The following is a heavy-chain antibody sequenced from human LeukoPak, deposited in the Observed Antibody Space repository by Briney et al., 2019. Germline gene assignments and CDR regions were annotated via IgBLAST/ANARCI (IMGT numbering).Heavy chain of an antibody. CDR3: ARFSGSGSYYHYFDY. V-gene: IGHV3-33*01. J-gene: IGHJ4*02. Sequence: GGSLRLSCAASGFTFSSYGMHWVRQAPGKGLEWVAVIWYDGSNKYYADSVKGRFTISRDNSKNTLYLQMNSLGAEDTAVYYRARFSGSGSYYHYFDYWGQGTLVTVSS. CDR2: IWYDGSNK. D-gene: IGHD3-10*01. CDR1: GFTFSSYG.